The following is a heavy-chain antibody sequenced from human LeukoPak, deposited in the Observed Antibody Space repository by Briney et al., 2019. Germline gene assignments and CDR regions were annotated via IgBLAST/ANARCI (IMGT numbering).Heavy chain of an antibody. Sequence: KPSETLSLTCAVYGGSFSGYYWSWIRQPPGKGLEWIGEINHSGSTNYNPSLKSRVTISVDTSKNQFSLKLSSVTAADTAVYYCARRFSSGWYYYYMDVWGKGTTVTISS. CDR3: ARRFSSGWYYYYMDV. D-gene: IGHD6-19*01. J-gene: IGHJ6*03. CDR1: GGSFSGYY. CDR2: INHSGST. V-gene: IGHV4-34*01.